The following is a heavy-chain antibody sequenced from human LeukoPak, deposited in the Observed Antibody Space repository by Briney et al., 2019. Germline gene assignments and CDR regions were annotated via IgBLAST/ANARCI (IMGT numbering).Heavy chain of an antibody. D-gene: IGHD2-2*01. V-gene: IGHV4-34*01. CDR1: GGSFSGYY. CDR2: INHSGST. J-gene: IGHJ5*02. CDR3: ARGRASWDIVVVPAGWSWFDP. Sequence: PSETLSLTCAVYGGSFSGYYWSWIRQPPGKGLEWIGEINHSGSTNYNPSLKSRVTISVDTSKNQFSLKLSSVTAADTAVYYCARGRASWDIVVVPAGWSWFDPWGQGTLVTVSS.